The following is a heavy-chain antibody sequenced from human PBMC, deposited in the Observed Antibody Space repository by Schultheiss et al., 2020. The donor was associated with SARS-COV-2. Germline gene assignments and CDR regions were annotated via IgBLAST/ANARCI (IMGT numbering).Heavy chain of an antibody. Sequence: GGSLRLSCTASGFTFGDYIMNWYRQAPGKGLEWVSVIYSGGSTYYADSVKGRFTISRDNSKNTLYLQMNSLRAEDTAVYYCARISRSTSIDIWGQGTMVTVSS. CDR1: GFTFGDYI. V-gene: IGHV3-53*01. J-gene: IGHJ3*02. D-gene: IGHD6-6*01. CDR3: ARISRSTSIDI. CDR2: IYSGGST.